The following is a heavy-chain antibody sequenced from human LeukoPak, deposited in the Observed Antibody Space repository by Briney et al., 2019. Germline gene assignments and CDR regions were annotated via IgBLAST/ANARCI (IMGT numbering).Heavy chain of an antibody. CDR3: ARWPSITMVRGVIRWGA. CDR1: GFTFNYYA. D-gene: IGHD3-10*01. Sequence: PGGSLRLSCVASGFTFNYYAIHWVRQAPGKGLEWVAVISFDGKNKFYANSVKGRFTISRDNSKNTLYLQMNSLKPEDTAVYFCARWPSITMVRGVIRWGAWGQGTLVTVSS. J-gene: IGHJ5*02. V-gene: IGHV3-30*04. CDR2: ISFDGKNK.